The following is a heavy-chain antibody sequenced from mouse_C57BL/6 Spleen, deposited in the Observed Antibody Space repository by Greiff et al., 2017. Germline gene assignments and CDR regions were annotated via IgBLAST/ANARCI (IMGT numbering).Heavy chain of an antibody. Sequence: EVKLMESGPGLVKPSQSLSLTCSVTGYSITSGYYWNWIRQFPGNKLEWMGYISYDGSNNYNPSLKNRISITRDTSKNQFFLKLNSVTTEDTATYYCARGGDYYGSSYFDYWGQGTTLTVSS. D-gene: IGHD1-1*01. CDR2: ISYDGSN. CDR1: GYSITSGYY. V-gene: IGHV3-6*01. J-gene: IGHJ2*01. CDR3: ARGGDYYGSSYFDY.